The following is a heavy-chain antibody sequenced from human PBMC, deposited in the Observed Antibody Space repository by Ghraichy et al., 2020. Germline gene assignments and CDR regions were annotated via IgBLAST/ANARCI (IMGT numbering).Heavy chain of an antibody. D-gene: IGHD3-22*01. Sequence: GESLNISCAASGFTFSSYAMSWVRQAPGKGLECVSAISGSGGSTYYADSVKGRFTISRDNSNNTLYLQMNSLRAEYTSVYYCAKGSVGGITMIVVVTNLFDYWGQGTLVTVSS. J-gene: IGHJ4*02. CDR1: GFTFSSYA. CDR2: ISGSGGST. V-gene: IGHV3-23*01. CDR3: AKGSVGGITMIVVVTNLFDY.